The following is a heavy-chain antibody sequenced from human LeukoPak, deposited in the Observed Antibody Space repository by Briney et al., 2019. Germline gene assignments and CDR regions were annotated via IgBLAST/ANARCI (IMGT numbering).Heavy chain of an antibody. Sequence: SETLSLTCTVSGGSLSSYYWTWIRQPPGKGLEWLGYIYYSGSTNYNPSLKSRVTISVDTSKNQFSLKRSSVTVADTAVYYCARGLKFYDILTAYYTFPYFDYWGQGALVTVSS. J-gene: IGHJ4*02. CDR3: ARGLKFYDILTAYYTFPYFDY. CDR2: IYYSGST. V-gene: IGHV4-59*01. D-gene: IGHD3-9*01. CDR1: GGSLSSYY.